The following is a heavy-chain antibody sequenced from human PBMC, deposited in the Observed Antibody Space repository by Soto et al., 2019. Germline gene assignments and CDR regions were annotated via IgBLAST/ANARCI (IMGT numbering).Heavy chain of an antibody. CDR3: ASSYGSGSYYY. CDR2: IIPILGIA. D-gene: IGHD3-10*01. J-gene: IGHJ4*02. V-gene: IGHV1-69*02. Sequence: SVKVSCKASGGTFSSYTISLVRQAPGQGLEWMGRIIPILGIANYAQKFQGRVTITADKSTSTAYMELSSLRSEDTAVYYCASSYGSGSYYYWGQGTLVTVSS. CDR1: GGTFSSYT.